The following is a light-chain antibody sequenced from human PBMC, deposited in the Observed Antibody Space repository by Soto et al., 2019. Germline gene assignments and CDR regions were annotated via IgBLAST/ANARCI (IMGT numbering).Light chain of an antibody. J-gene: IGKJ4*01. Sequence: AIQLTQSPSSLSASVGDRVTITCRASQGIGSALAWYQQKPGKAPELLIYDASRLESGVPSTFSGSGSGTDFTLTISSLQPEDFATYYCQQFNTYPLTFGGGTKVDIK. CDR3: QQFNTYPLT. V-gene: IGKV1-13*02. CDR2: DAS. CDR1: QGIGSA.